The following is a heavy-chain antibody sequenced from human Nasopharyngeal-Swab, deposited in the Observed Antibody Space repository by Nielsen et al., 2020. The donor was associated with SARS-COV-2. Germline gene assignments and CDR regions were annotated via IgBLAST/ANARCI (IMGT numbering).Heavy chain of an antibody. D-gene: IGHD3-16*01. CDR2: ISYDGSNK. V-gene: IGHV3-30*05. Sequence: GESLKISCAASGFTFSSYGMHWVRQAPGKGLEWVAVISYDGSNKYYADSVKGRFTISRDNSKNTLYLQMNSLRAEGTAVYYCAREADEGLAYFDYWGQGTLVTVSS. CDR3: AREADEGLAYFDY. CDR1: GFTFSSYG. J-gene: IGHJ4*02.